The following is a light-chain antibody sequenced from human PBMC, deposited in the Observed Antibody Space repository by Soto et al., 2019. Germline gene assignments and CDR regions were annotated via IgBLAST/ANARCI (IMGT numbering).Light chain of an antibody. J-gene: IGLJ1*01. CDR1: SSNIGINF. Sequence: QSVLSQPPSASGTPGQRVTISCSGSSSNIGINFVYWYQQLPGAAPKLLIYSNNQRLSGVPDRFTGSRSGTSASLAIRGLQSEDEADYYCAVWDDSLSGYVFGGRTKLTVL. CDR2: SNN. V-gene: IGLV1-47*02. CDR3: AVWDDSLSGYV.